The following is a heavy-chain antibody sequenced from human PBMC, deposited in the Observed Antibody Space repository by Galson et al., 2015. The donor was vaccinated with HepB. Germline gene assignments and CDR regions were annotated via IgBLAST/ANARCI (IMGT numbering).Heavy chain of an antibody. CDR2: FDPEDGET. Sequence: SVKVSCKVSGYTLTELSMHWVRQAPGKGLEWMGGFDPEDGETIYAQKFQGRVTMTEDTSTDTAYMEPNSLRSEDTAVYYCATAAEADAFDIWGQGTMVTVSS. CDR1: GYTLTELS. J-gene: IGHJ3*02. CDR3: ATAAEADAFDI. V-gene: IGHV1-24*01.